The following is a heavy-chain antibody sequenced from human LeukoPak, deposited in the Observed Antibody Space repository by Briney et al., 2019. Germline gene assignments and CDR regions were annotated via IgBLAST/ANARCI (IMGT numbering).Heavy chain of an antibody. CDR3: AGKRDYYDSSGYY. Sequence: GGSLRLSCAASGFTFSSYWMSWVRQAPGKGLEWVANIKQDGSEKYYVDSVKGRFTISRDNAKNSLYLQMNSLRAEDTAVYYCAGKRDYYDSSGYYWGQGTLVTVSS. D-gene: IGHD3-22*01. CDR2: IKQDGSEK. CDR1: GFTFSSYW. V-gene: IGHV3-7*01. J-gene: IGHJ4*02.